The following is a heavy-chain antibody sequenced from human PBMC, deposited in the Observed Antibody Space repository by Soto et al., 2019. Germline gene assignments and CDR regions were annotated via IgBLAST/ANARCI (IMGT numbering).Heavy chain of an antibody. CDR1: GFTFSTYA. Sequence: EVQLLESGGGLVQPGGSLRLSCAASGFTFSTYAMIWVRQAPGKGLEWVSVITGSGGSTYYADSVKGRFTISRDTSKNTPLLQRNGLRAEDTAVYYCAKDRYGDYGGIDYWGQGTMVTVSS. D-gene: IGHD4-17*01. CDR2: ITGSGGST. V-gene: IGHV3-23*01. CDR3: AKDRYGDYGGIDY. J-gene: IGHJ4*02.